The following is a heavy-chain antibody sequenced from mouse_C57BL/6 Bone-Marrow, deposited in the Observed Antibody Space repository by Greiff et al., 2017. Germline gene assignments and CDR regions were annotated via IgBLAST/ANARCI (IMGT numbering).Heavy chain of an antibody. D-gene: IGHD4-1*01. Sequence: DVQLQESGPGMVKPSQSLSLTCTVTGYSITSGYDWHWIRHFPGNKLEWMGYISYSGSTNYNPSLKSRIPITHDTSKNHFFLKLKSVTTEDTATYYCARAITGRFAYWGQGTRVTVSA. CDR1: GYSITSGYD. CDR3: ARAITGRFAY. V-gene: IGHV3-1*01. CDR2: ISYSGST. J-gene: IGHJ3*01.